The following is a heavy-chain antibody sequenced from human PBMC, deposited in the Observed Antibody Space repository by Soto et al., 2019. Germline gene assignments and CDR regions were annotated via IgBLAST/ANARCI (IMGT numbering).Heavy chain of an antibody. CDR3: ARKETGTMSGY. CDR2: INHSGST. CDR1: GGSFSGYY. V-gene: IGHV4-34*01. J-gene: IGHJ4*02. D-gene: IGHD1-1*01. Sequence: PSETLSLTCAVYGGSFSGYYWTWIRQPPGTGLEWIGEINHSGSTNYNPSLKSRVTISVDTSKNQFSLKLTSVTAADTAVYYCARKETGTMSGYWGPGTRVTVPS.